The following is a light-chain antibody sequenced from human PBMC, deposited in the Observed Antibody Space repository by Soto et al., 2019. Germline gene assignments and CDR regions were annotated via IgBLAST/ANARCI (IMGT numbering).Light chain of an antibody. CDR3: SSITSSSTYV. CDR1: SSDIGAYNY. CDR2: DVS. J-gene: IGLJ1*01. V-gene: IGLV2-14*01. Sequence: QSALTQPASVSGSPGQSIAISCTGTSSDIGAYNYVSWYQQYPGKAPKLMIYDVSNRPSGVSDRFSGSKSGNTASLTISGLQAEDEAEYYCSSITSSSTYVFGTGTKVTVL.